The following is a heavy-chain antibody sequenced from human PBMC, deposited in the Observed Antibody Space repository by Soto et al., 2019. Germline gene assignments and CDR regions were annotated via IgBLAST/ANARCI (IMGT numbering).Heavy chain of an antibody. CDR3: ARVRWRLLYYFDY. Sequence: PGGSLRLSCAASGFTCSSDWMSWVRQAPGKGLEWVANIKQEESEKYYVDSVKGRFTISRDNAKNSLYLQMSTLSAADTAVYYCARVRWRLLYYFDYCGQGSLVTVSS. CDR2: IKQEESEK. D-gene: IGHD2-15*01. V-gene: IGHV3-7*03. J-gene: IGHJ4*02. CDR1: GFTCSSDW.